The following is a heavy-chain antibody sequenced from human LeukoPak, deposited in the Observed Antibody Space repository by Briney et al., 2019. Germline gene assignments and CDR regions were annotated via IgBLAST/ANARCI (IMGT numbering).Heavy chain of an antibody. CDR2: ISWNSGSI. CDR1: GFTFDDYA. Sequence: GGSLRLSCAASGFTFDDYAMHWVRQAPGKGLEWVSGISWNSGSIGYADSVKGRFTISRDNAKNSLYLQMSSPRAEDTALYYCAKVGVEDYWGQGTLVTVSS. D-gene: IGHD5-24*01. CDR3: AKVGVEDY. V-gene: IGHV3-9*01. J-gene: IGHJ4*02.